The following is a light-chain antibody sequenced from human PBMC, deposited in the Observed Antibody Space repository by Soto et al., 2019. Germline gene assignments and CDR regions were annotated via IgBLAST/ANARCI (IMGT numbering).Light chain of an antibody. CDR3: QQYYGAPLT. J-gene: IGKJ4*01. CDR1: QSVLSSANNKNF. V-gene: IGKV4-1*01. Sequence: DIVMTQSPDSLAVSLGERATINCKYSQSVLSSANNKNFLAWYQQKPGQPPKLLIYGASTRASGVPDRFSGSGSGTDFTLTISSLQAEDVAVYYCQQYYGAPLTFGGGTTVEIK. CDR2: GAS.